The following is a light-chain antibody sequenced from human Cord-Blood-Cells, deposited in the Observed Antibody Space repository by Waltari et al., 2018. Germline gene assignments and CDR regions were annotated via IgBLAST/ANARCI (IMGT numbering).Light chain of an antibody. CDR3: CSYAGSSTYV. CDR2: EGS. Sequence: QSALTQPAPVSGSPGQSITISCTGTSSDVGCYNLVSWYQQHPGKPPKLMIYEGSKRPSGVSNRFSGSKSGNTASLTISGLQAEDEADYYCCSYAGSSTYVFGTGTKVTVL. J-gene: IGLJ1*01. V-gene: IGLV2-23*01. CDR1: SSDVGCYNL.